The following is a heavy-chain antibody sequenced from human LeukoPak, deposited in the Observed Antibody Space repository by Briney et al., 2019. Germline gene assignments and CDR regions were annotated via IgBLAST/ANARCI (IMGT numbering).Heavy chain of an antibody. V-gene: IGHV3-7*01. Sequence: PGRSLRLSCAASGFTFSSYAMHWVRQALGKGLEWVANIKQDGSEKYYVDSVKGRFTISRDNAKNSLYLQMNSLRAEDTAVYYCARVPGIAFPDYWGQGTLVTVSS. D-gene: IGHD6-13*01. CDR2: IKQDGSEK. CDR1: GFTFSSYA. J-gene: IGHJ4*02. CDR3: ARVPGIAFPDY.